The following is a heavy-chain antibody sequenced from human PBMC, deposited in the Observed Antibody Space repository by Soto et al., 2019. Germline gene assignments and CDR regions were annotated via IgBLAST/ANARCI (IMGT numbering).Heavy chain of an antibody. CDR1: GFTFSSYA. V-gene: IGHV3-23*01. J-gene: IGHJ4*02. CDR3: ARRGQSYDYIWGSYHQLDY. D-gene: IGHD3-16*02. Sequence: GGSLRLSCAASGFTFSSYAMSWVRQAPGKGLEWVSAISGSGGSTYYADSVKGRFTISRDNSKNTLYLQMNSLRAEDTAVYYCARRGQSYDYIWGSYHQLDYWGQGTLVTVSS. CDR2: ISGSGGST.